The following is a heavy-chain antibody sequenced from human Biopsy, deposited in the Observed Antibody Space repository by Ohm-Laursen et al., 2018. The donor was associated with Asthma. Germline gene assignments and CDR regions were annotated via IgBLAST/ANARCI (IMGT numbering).Heavy chain of an antibody. CDR2: IFFDGSNK. D-gene: IGHD3-16*02. V-gene: IGHV3-30-3*01. CDR1: GFTFHNYV. Sequence: SSLRLSCAASGFTFHNYVMHWVRQAPGKGLEWVAGIFFDGSNKYYADSVKGRFTISRDNSKDTLYLQVNSLRGDDTAVYYCARGGSRDLWGTYRYPWDYWGQGTLVTVSS. CDR3: ARGGSRDLWGTYRYPWDY. J-gene: IGHJ4*02.